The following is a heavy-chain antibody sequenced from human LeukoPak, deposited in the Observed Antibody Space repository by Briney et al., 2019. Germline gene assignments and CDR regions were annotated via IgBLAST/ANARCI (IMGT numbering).Heavy chain of an antibody. CDR3: ARDGPGTYGSGSYYNY. V-gene: IGHV3-23*01. CDR2: ISGSGGST. J-gene: IGHJ4*02. D-gene: IGHD3-10*01. CDR1: GFTFSSYA. Sequence: GSLRLSCAASGFTFSSYAMSWVRQAPGKGLEWVSAISGSGGSTYYADSVKGRFTISRDNSKNTLYLQMNSLRAEDTAVYYCARDGPGTYGSGSYYNYWGQGTLVTVSS.